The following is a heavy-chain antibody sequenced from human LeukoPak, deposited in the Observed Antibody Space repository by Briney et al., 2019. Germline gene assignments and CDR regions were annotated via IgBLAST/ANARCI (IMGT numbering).Heavy chain of an antibody. CDR2: ISYDGSNK. V-gene: IGHV3-30-3*01. D-gene: IGHD4-11*01. Sequence: GGSLRLSCAASGFTFSSYAMHWVRQAPGKGLEWVAVISYDGSNKYYADSVKGRFTISRDNSKNTLYLQMNSLRAEDTAVYYCAKAPTVTGARNRYFDYWGQGTLVTVSS. CDR3: AKAPTVTGARNRYFDY. J-gene: IGHJ4*02. CDR1: GFTFSSYA.